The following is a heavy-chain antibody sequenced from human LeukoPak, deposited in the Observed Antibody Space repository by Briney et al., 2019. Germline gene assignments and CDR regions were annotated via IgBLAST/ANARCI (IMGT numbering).Heavy chain of an antibody. CDR2: ISSSSSYI. D-gene: IGHD4-23*01. V-gene: IGHV3-21*01. CDR3: AADYGGNSVFDY. Sequence: PGGSLRLSCAASGFTFSSYSMNWGRQAPGKGLEWVSSISSSSSYIYYADSVKGRFTISRDNAKNSLYLQMNSLRAEDTAVYYCAADYGGNSVFDYWGQGTLVTVSS. CDR1: GFTFSSYS. J-gene: IGHJ4*02.